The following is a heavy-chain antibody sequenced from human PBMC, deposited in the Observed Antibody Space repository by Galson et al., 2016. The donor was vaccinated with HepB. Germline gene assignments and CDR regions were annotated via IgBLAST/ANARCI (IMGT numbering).Heavy chain of an antibody. V-gene: IGHV4-31*03. J-gene: IGHJ3*01. CDR1: GGSISSGGYY. CDR3: ARARYGDFYNDAFDL. CDR2: IYYTGST. D-gene: IGHD4-17*01. Sequence: TLSLPCTVSGGSISSGGYYWNWIRQHPGKGLEWVGYIYYTGSTSYTPSLKSRVTISIDTPKNQFSLKLSSVTAADTAVYFCARARYGDFYNDAFDLWGQGTMVTVSS.